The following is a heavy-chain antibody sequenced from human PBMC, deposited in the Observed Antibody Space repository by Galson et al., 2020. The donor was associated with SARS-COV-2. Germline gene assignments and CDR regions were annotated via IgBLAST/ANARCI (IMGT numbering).Heavy chain of an antibody. D-gene: IGHD5-18*01. V-gene: IGHV3-30*18. CDR1: GLTFSSYG. Sequence: TGGSLRLSCAASGLTFSSYGMHWVRRAPGKGLEWVAVISYDGSNKYYADSVKGRFTNSRDNSKNTLYLQMNSLRAEDTAVYYCAKEGWMQLWLRGNWYFDLWGRGTLVTVSS. CDR2: ISYDGSNK. J-gene: IGHJ2*01. CDR3: AKEGWMQLWLRGNWYFDL.